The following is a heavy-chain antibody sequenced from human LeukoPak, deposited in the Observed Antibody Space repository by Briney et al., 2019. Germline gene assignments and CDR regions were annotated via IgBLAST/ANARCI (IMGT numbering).Heavy chain of an antibody. D-gene: IGHD3-16*01. CDR3: ARDLSDYVWGSFGY. Sequence: GGSLRLSCAASGFTFSSYWMSWVRQAPGKGLEWVANIKQDGSEKYYVDSVKGRFTISRDNAKNSLYLQMNSLRAEDTAVYYCARDLSDYVWGSFGYWGQGTLVTVSS. V-gene: IGHV3-7*01. J-gene: IGHJ4*02. CDR1: GFTFSSYW. CDR2: IKQDGSEK.